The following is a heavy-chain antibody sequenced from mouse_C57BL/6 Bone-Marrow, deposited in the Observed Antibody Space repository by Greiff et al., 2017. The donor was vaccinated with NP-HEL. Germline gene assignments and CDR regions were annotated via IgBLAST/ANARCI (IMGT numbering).Heavy chain of an antibody. CDR1: GYTFTSYW. D-gene: IGHD2-12*01. V-gene: IGHV1-55*01. CDR2: IYPGSGST. J-gene: IGHJ2*01. CDR3: ARPFVCYYCSVYFDC. Sequence: QVQLQQPGAELVKPGASVKMSCKASGYTFTSYWITWVKQRPGQGLEWIGDIYPGSGSTNYNEKFKSKATLTVDTSSSTAYMQLSSLTSEDSAVYYGARPFVCYYCSVYFDCGGQGTAITVSS.